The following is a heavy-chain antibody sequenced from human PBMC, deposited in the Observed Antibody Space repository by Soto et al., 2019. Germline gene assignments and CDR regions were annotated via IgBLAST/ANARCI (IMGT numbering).Heavy chain of an antibody. CDR3: AKGRSTPGIDY. D-gene: IGHD2-15*01. CDR2: ISDSAKNV. J-gene: IGHJ4*02. CDR1: GFTFSSHD. Sequence: LRLSCAASGFTFSSHDMNWVRQTPGKGLDWISYISDSAKNVHYADSVKGRFTISRDNAKNSLYLQMNSLRVEDTAVYYCAKGRSTPGIDYWGQGTLVTVSA. V-gene: IGHV3-48*03.